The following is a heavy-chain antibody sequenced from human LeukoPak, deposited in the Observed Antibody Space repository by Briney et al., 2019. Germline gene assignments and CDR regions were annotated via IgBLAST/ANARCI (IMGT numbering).Heavy chain of an antibody. Sequence: PSETLSLTCTVSGGSISSSSYYWGWIRQPPGKGLEWIGSIYYSGSTYYNPSLKSRVTISVDTSKNQFSLKLSSVTAADTAVYYCVRDSDVFRYFNRWGQGTLVTVSS. CDR2: IYYSGST. V-gene: IGHV4-39*07. CDR1: GGSISSSSYY. D-gene: IGHD3-9*01. J-gene: IGHJ4*02. CDR3: VRDSDVFRYFNR.